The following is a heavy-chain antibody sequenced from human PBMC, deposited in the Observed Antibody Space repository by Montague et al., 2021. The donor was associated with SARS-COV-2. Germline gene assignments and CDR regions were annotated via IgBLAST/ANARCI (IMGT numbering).Heavy chain of an antibody. D-gene: IGHD3-3*01. CDR1: GGSISSYY. J-gene: IGHJ4*02. Sequence: SETLSLTCTVSGGSISSYYWNWSRQPPGKGLEWIGYIYYSGSTNYNPSLKSRVTISVDTAKNQFSLKLSSVTAADTAVYYCASQVPDFWSGIDYWGQGTLVTVSS. CDR2: IYYSGST. CDR3: ASQVPDFWSGIDY. V-gene: IGHV4-59*01.